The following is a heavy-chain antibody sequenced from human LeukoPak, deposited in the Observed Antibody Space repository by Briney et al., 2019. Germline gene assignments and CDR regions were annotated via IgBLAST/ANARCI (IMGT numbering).Heavy chain of an antibody. V-gene: IGHV1-2*02. Sequence: ASVKVSCKASGYTFTSYGISWVRQAPGQGLEWMGWINPKSGGTNYVQKFQGRVTMTTDTSITTAYMELNRLRFDDTAVYYCARGTGIQDYWGQGTLVTVSS. D-gene: IGHD5-18*01. CDR1: GYTFTSYG. CDR3: ARGTGIQDY. J-gene: IGHJ4*02. CDR2: INPKSGGT.